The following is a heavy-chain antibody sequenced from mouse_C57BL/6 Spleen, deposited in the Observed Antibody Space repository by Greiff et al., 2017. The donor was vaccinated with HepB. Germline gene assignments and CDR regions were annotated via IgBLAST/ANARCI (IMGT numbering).Heavy chain of an antibody. CDR3: ARRDGYYDAWFAY. D-gene: IGHD2-3*01. CDR1: GYTFTSYW. V-gene: IGHV1-61*01. J-gene: IGHJ3*01. CDR2: IYPSDSET. Sequence: VQLQQPGAELVRPGSSVKLSCKASGYTFTSYWMDWVKQRPGQGLEWIGNIYPSDSETHYNQKFKDKATLTVDKSSSTAYMQLSSLTSEDSAVYYCARRDGYYDAWFAYWGQGTLVTVSA.